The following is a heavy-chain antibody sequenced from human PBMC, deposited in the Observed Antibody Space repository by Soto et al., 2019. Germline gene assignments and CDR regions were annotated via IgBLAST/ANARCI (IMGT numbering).Heavy chain of an antibody. D-gene: IGHD3-3*01. V-gene: IGHV3-13*01. CDR3: ARGPVKYYDFWSGSRLYGMDV. Sequence: GGSLRLSCAASGFTFSSYDMHWVRQATGKGLEWVSAIGTAGDTYYPGSVKGRFTISRENAKNSLYLQMNSLRAGDTAVYYCARGPVKYYDFWSGSRLYGMDVWGQGTTVTVSS. CDR1: GFTFSSYD. J-gene: IGHJ6*02. CDR2: IGTAGDT.